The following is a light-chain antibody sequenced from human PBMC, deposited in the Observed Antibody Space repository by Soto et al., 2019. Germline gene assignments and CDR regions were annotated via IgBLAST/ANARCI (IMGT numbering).Light chain of an antibody. CDR2: GAF. CDR3: QHLNYYSFS. V-gene: IGKV1-9*01. J-gene: IGKJ2*01. Sequence: DIQLTQSPSFLSAAVGDRVTIICRASQDIRNYLACYQQKPRKAPKLLIFGAFTLKSGFPSRFTERGPGPEFTLKIITLQTEDFAIYYSQHLNYYSFSFGKRTKLEI. CDR1: QDIRNY.